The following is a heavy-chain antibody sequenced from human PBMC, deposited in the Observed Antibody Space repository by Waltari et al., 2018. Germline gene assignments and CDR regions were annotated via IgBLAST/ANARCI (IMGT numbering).Heavy chain of an antibody. CDR3: ASPSNNWNDVAYYYYYMDV. CDR2: IIPIFGTA. CDR1: GGTFSSYA. D-gene: IGHD1-20*01. Sequence: QVQLVQSGAEVKKPGSSVKVSCKASGGTFSSYAISWVRQAPGQGLEWMGGIIPIFGTANYAQKFQGRVTITADKSTSTAYMELSSLRSEDTAVYYCASPSNNWNDVAYYYYYMDVWGKGTTVTVSS. V-gene: IGHV1-69*14. J-gene: IGHJ6*03.